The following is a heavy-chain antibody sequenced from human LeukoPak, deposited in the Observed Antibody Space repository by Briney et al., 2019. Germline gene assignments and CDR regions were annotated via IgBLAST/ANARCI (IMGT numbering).Heavy chain of an antibody. CDR3: ARDRKFGARDGYNYIAFDI. CDR1: GGSISSYY. V-gene: IGHV4-59*01. D-gene: IGHD5-24*01. J-gene: IGHJ3*02. Sequence: SETLSLTCTVSGGSISSYYWSWIRQPPGKGLEWIGYVYYSGSTNYNPSLKSRVTISVDTSKNQFSLKLSSVTAADTAEYYCARDRKFGARDGYNYIAFDIWGQGTMVTVSS. CDR2: VYYSGST.